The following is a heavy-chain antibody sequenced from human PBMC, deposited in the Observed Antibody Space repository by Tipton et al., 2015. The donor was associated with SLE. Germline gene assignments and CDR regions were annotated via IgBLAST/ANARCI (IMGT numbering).Heavy chain of an antibody. D-gene: IGHD3-22*01. J-gene: IGHJ4*02. V-gene: IGHV1-46*01. Sequence: QLVQSGAEVKRPGASVKVSCKAAGHTFTTNYIHWVRQAPGQGLEWMALMHPTADSWNSAQKFQGRVTLTTDPSTSTVYMEVSSLRSDDTAVYYCARDSNDYYDSSGYYYFDYWGQGTLVTVSS. CDR1: GHTFTTNY. CDR2: MHPTADSW. CDR3: ARDSNDYYDSSGYYYFDY.